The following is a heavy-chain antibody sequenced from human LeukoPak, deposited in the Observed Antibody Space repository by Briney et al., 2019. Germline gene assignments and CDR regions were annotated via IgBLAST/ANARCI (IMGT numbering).Heavy chain of an antibody. J-gene: IGHJ4*02. CDR3: ARESPEWRYFDY. D-gene: IGHD2-8*01. Sequence: PGGSLRLSCAAFGFTFSSYSMNWVRQAPGKGLEWVSYISSRSTTTYYADSVKGRFTISRDNDKNSLYLQMNSLRDEDTAVYYCARESPEWRYFDYWGQGTLVTVSS. CDR2: ISSRSTTT. CDR1: GFTFSSYS. V-gene: IGHV3-48*02.